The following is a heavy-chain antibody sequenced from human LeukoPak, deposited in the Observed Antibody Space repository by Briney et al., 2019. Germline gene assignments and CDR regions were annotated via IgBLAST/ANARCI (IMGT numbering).Heavy chain of an antibody. CDR1: GFTFSSYE. Sequence: GGSLRLSCAASGFTFSSYEMNWVRQAPGKGLEWVSYISSSGSTIYYADSVKGRFTISRDNAKNSLYLQMNSLRAEDTAVYYCAKISGVVAATPYYYYYMDVWGQGTLVTVSS. J-gene: IGHJ6*03. D-gene: IGHD2-15*01. CDR2: ISSSGSTI. V-gene: IGHV3-48*03. CDR3: AKISGVVAATPYYYYYMDV.